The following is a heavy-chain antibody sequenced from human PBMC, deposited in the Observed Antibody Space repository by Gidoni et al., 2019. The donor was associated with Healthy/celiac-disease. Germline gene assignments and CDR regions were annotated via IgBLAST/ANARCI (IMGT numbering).Heavy chain of an antibody. CDR3: AKDYDYVWGSYRPYGGAAFDI. CDR1: GFPFSSSA. D-gene: IGHD3-16*02. Sequence: EVQLLQSGGGLLQPGGSLRLSCAAPGFPFSSSATSWGRQAPGKGLEWVPAISGRCGSTYYADSGEGRFTISRDNSKNTLYLQMNSLRAEDTAVYYCAKDYDYVWGSYRPYGGAAFDIWGQGTMVTVSS. CDR2: ISGRCGST. J-gene: IGHJ3*02. V-gene: IGHV3-23*01.